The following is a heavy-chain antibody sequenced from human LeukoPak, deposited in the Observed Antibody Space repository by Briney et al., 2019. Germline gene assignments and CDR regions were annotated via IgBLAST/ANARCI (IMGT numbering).Heavy chain of an antibody. V-gene: IGHV1-18*01. CDR2: ISPYNGDT. D-gene: IGHD2-2*01. J-gene: IGHJ4*02. Sequence: ASVKVSCRASGYTFNTYGVTWVRQVPGQGFEWMGWISPYNGDTNYAQKFQGRVTMTTDTLTSTVFMELRSLRSDDTAVYFCARANPLYCSSTTCLFDYWGQGTLVTVSS. CDR1: GYTFNTYG. CDR3: ARANPLYCSSTTCLFDY.